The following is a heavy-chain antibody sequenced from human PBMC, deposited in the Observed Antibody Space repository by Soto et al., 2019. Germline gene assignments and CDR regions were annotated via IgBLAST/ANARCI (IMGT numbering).Heavy chain of an antibody. CDR3: ARGGTGATSIYYYGMDV. J-gene: IGHJ6*02. V-gene: IGHV1-3*05. Sequence: QVRLVQSGAEEKKPGASVKVSCKASGYTFTNYAMHWVRQAPGQGLEWMGWINAGNGNTKYSQKFQGRVAITRDTSASTEYMELSRLRSEDTAVYYCARGGTGATSIYYYGMDVWGQGTTSPSP. CDR2: INAGNGNT. D-gene: IGHD1-1*01. CDR1: GYTFTNYA.